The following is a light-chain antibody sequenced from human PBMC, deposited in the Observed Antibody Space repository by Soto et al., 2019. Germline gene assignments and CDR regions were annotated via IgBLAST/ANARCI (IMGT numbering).Light chain of an antibody. Sequence: NVMPQSPDSLAVSLGEXAPLHCKSNPSLLDSSNNKTYLAWYQQKPGQPPKLLIYWASTRESGVPDRFSGSGSGTDFTLTISSLQAEDVAVYYCQQYYSTPWTFGQGTKVDIK. CDR3: QQYYSTPWT. V-gene: IGKV4-1*01. CDR1: PSLLDSSNNKTY. CDR2: WAS. J-gene: IGKJ1*01.